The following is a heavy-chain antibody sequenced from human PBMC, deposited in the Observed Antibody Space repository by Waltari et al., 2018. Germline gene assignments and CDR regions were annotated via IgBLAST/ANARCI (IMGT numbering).Heavy chain of an antibody. CDR2: IYHSGST. D-gene: IGHD4-17*01. CDR1: GYSISSGYY. V-gene: IGHV4-38-2*01. CDR3: ARHDYGDYVYFDY. Sequence: QVQLQESGPGLVKPSETLSLTCAVSGYSISSGYYWGWIRQPPGKGREWIGSIYHSGSTYYNPSLKSRVTISVDTSKNQFSLKLSSVTAADTAVYYCARHDYGDYVYFDYWGQGTLVTVSS. J-gene: IGHJ4*02.